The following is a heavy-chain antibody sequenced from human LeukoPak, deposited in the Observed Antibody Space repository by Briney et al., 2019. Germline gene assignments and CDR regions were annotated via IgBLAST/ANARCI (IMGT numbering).Heavy chain of an antibody. CDR2: INHSGST. J-gene: IGHJ4*02. Sequence: SETLSLTCAVYGGSFSGYYWSWIRQPPGKGLEWIGEINHSGSTNYNPSLKSRVTISVDTSKNQFSLKLSSVTAADTAVYYCARGYPWGDYYDSSGYYFFDYWGQGTLVTVSS. CDR1: GGSFSGYY. V-gene: IGHV4-34*01. CDR3: ARGYPWGDYYDSSGYYFFDY. D-gene: IGHD3-22*01.